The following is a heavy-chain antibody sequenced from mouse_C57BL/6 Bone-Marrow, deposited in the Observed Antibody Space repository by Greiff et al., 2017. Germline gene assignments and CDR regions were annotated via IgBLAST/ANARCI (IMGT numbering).Heavy chain of an antibody. V-gene: IGHV1-81*01. CDR1: GYTFTSYG. CDR2: IYPRSGNT. Sequence: QVHLQQSGAELARPGASVKLSCKASGYTFTSYGISWVKQRTGQGLEWIGEIYPRSGNTYYNEKFKGKATLTADKSSSTAYMELRSLTSEDSAVYFCARSDYYYGSSYGYFDVWGTGTTVTVSS. CDR3: ARSDYYYGSSYGYFDV. J-gene: IGHJ1*03. D-gene: IGHD1-1*01.